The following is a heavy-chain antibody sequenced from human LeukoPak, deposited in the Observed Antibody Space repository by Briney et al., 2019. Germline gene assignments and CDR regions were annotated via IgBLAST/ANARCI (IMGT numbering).Heavy chain of an antibody. CDR2: ISGSGGSS. Sequence: GGSLRLSCAASGFTFSTHAMSWVRQAPGKGLEWVSTISGSGGSSYYVDSVKGRFTISRDNSQNTLYLQMNSLRAEDTALYYCAKEGTSGYYVNYWGQGTLVTVSS. V-gene: IGHV3-23*01. CDR3: AKEGTSGYYVNY. D-gene: IGHD3-22*01. CDR1: GFTFSTHA. J-gene: IGHJ4*02.